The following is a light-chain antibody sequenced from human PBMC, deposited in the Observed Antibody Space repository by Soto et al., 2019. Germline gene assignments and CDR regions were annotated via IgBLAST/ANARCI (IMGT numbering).Light chain of an antibody. V-gene: IGKV3-20*01. Sequence: ETVLTQSPGTLSLSPGERATLSCRASQTVNGNYLGWYQQKPGQAPRLLIYGTSSRATGIPDRFSGSGSGTDFTLTISRLEPEDFAVYYCQQCGSLPGTFGQGTKVDLK. J-gene: IGKJ1*01. CDR3: QQCGSLPGT. CDR1: QTVNGNY. CDR2: GTS.